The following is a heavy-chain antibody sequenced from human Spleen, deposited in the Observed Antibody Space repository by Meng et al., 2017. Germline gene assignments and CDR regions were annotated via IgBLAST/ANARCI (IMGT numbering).Heavy chain of an antibody. Sequence: GESLKISCAASGFTFSSYGMHRVRQAPGKGLEWVAVIWYDGSNKYYADSVKGRFTISRDNSKNTLYLQMNSLRAEDTAVYYCARDPDFGTMVRGYYGMDVWGQGTTVTVSS. CDR1: GFTFSSYG. J-gene: IGHJ6*02. CDR2: IWYDGSNK. V-gene: IGHV3-33*01. D-gene: IGHD3-10*01. CDR3: ARDPDFGTMVRGYYGMDV.